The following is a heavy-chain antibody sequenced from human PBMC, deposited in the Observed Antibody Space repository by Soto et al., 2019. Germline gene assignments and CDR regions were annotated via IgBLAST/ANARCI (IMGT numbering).Heavy chain of an antibody. D-gene: IGHD3-22*01. V-gene: IGHV3-23*01. CDR1: GFIFRNYA. CDR3: ARDADTSGHFSWFDS. J-gene: IGHJ5*01. CDR2: ISGSAGSKK. Sequence: PGGSLRLSCAASGFIFRNYAMSWVRQAPGKGLEWVSAISGSAGSKKYYADSVKGRFTISRDSSKDTVYLQMNSLRTEDKGLYYCARDADTSGHFSWFDSWGQGTLVTVSS.